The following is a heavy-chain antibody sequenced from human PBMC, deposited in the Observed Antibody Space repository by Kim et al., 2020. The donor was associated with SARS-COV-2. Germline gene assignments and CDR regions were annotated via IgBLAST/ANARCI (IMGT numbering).Heavy chain of an antibody. V-gene: IGHV3-33*01. CDR3: ARSIAAAVHLDY. D-gene: IGHD6-13*01. J-gene: IGHJ4*02. CDR1: GFTFSSYG. CDR2: IWYDGSNK. Sequence: GGSLRLSCAASGFTFSSYGMNWVRQAPGKGPEWVAVIWYDGSNKYYADSVKGRFTISRDNSKNTLYLQMNSLRAEDTAVYYCARSIAAAVHLDYWGQGTLVTVSS.